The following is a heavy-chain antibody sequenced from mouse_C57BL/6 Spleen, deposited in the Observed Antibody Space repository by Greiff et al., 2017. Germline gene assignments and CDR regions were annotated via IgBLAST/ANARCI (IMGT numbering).Heavy chain of an antibody. D-gene: IGHD2-13*01. Sequence: VQLQQPGAELVMPGASVKLSCKASGYTFTSYWMHWVKQRPGQGLEWIGEIDPSASYTNYNQKFTGKSTLTVDKSSSTAFMQLSSLTSEDSAVYCCARVTANWYFDVWGTGTTVTVSS. J-gene: IGHJ1*03. CDR3: ARVTANWYFDV. CDR2: IDPSASYT. V-gene: IGHV1-69*01. CDR1: GYTFTSYW.